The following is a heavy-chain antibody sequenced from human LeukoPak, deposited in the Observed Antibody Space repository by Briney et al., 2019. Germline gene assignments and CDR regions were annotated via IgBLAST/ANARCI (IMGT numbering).Heavy chain of an antibody. D-gene: IGHD3-3*01. J-gene: IGHJ4*02. CDR2: IYYSGST. CDR3: ARGYDFWSGYYIDY. V-gene: IGHV4-59*01. Sequence: SETLSLTCSVSGGSISSYYWSWIRQPPGKGLEWIGYIYYSGSTNYNPSLKSRVTISVDTSKNQFSLKLSSVTAADTAVYYCARGYDFWSGYYIDYWGQGTLVTVSS. CDR1: GGSISSYY.